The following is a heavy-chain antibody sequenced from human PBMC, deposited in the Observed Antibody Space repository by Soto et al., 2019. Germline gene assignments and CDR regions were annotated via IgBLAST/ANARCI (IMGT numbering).Heavy chain of an antibody. D-gene: IGHD6-19*01. V-gene: IGHV3-30-3*01. CDR3: ARDLTGGSGWYGFDY. Sequence: QVQLVESGGGVVQPGRSLRLSCAASGFTLSSYAMHWVRQAPGKGLEWVALTSYDGNNKYYADSVKGRFTISRDNSRNTLDLQMSSLRPEDTAVYYCARDLTGGSGWYGFDYWGQGTLVTVSS. J-gene: IGHJ4*02. CDR2: TSYDGNNK. CDR1: GFTLSSYA.